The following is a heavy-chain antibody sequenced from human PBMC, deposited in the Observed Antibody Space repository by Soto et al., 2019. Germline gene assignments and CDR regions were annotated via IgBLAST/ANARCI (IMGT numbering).Heavy chain of an antibody. CDR2: SSTYSSRT. Sequence: GASVKVSCKASGYTLTSYDISWVRQAPGQGLEWMGWSSTYSSRTNFAQKFRGRVTVTTDTSTSTVYMELRTLTSDDTAVYYYVRGSLSSANAFEYWGPATLVTVST. CDR1: GYTLTSYD. V-gene: IGHV1-18*01. CDR3: VRGSLSSANAFEY. D-gene: IGHD5-12*01. J-gene: IGHJ4*02.